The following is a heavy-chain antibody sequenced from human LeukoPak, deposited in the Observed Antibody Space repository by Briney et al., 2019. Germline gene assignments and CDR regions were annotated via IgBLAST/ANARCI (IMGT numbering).Heavy chain of an antibody. J-gene: IGHJ5*02. CDR2: INPNSGGT. D-gene: IGHD4-17*01. Sequence: ASVKVSCKASGYTFTGYYMHWVRQAPGQGLEWMGWINPNSGGTNYAQKFQGRVTMTRDTSISTAYMELSRLRSDDTAVYYCAASTVTTRWFDPWGQGTLVTVSS. CDR1: GYTFTGYY. CDR3: AASTVTTRWFDP. V-gene: IGHV1-2*02.